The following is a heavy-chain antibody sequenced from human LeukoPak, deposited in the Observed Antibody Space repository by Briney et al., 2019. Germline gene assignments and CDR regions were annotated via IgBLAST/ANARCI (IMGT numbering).Heavy chain of an antibody. CDR1: GGSISSYY. J-gene: IGHJ4*02. V-gene: IGHV4-59*08. D-gene: IGHD3-3*02. CDR3: ARQLAGLAPPGFIDS. CDR2: IYYSGST. Sequence: SETLSLTCTVSGGSISSYYWGWIRQPPGKGLEWIGYIYYSGSTNYNPSLKSRVTISVDTSKNQFSLHLTSVTAADTAVYYCARQLAGLAPPGFIDSWGQGTLVTVSS.